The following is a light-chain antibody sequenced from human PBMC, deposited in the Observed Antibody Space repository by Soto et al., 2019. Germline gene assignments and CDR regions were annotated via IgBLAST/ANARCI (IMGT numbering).Light chain of an antibody. CDR1: QSVSNN. Sequence: EIVMTQSAAAVSVSPGERATLSCRASQSVSNNLAWYQQKPGQAHRLLMYGASTRATGIPARFSGSGSGTDFTLTISSLEPEDFAVYYCQQRSNWPLTFGGGTKVDIK. CDR3: QQRSNWPLT. V-gene: IGKV3-11*01. CDR2: GAS. J-gene: IGKJ4*01.